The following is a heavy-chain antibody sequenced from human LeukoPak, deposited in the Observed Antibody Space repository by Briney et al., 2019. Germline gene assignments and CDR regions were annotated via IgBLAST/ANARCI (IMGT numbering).Heavy chain of an antibody. J-gene: IGHJ5*02. V-gene: IGHV4-59*01. D-gene: IGHD6-6*01. CDR3: ARAGSWALGWVDL. Sequence: PSETLSLTCTMGSGSICASYWIGSGQPPGKGLEWSVYIDYSGSTNYTPYLKSRVTISLDTSKTQFSLKLNSVTAADTAVYYCARAGSWALGWVDLWGQGTLVTVSS. CDR1: SGSICASY. CDR2: IDYSGST.